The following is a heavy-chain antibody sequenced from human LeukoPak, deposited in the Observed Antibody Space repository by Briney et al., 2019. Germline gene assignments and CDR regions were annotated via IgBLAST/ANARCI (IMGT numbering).Heavy chain of an antibody. D-gene: IGHD1-1*01. V-gene: IGHV3-23*01. CDR1: GFTFSSYA. Sequence: GGSLGLSCAASGFTFSSYAMSWVRQAPGKGLEWVSAISGSGGSTYYADSVKGRFTISRDNSKNTLYLQMNSLRAEDTAVYYCAKVPGTTMAVDYFDYWGQGTLVTVSS. CDR3: AKVPGTTMAVDYFDY. J-gene: IGHJ4*02. CDR2: ISGSGGST.